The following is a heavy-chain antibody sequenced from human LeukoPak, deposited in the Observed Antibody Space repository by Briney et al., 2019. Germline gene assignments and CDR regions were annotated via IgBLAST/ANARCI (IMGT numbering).Heavy chain of an antibody. J-gene: IGHJ5*02. CDR3: ARDGRYCTNGVCHAHNWFDP. Sequence: GSLRLSCAASGFTVSSNYMSWVRQAPGKGLEWIGSIYYSGSTYYNPSLKSRVTISVDTPKNQFSLKLSSVTAADTAVYYCARDGRYCTNGVCHAHNWFDPWGQGTLVTVSS. D-gene: IGHD2-8*01. CDR1: GFTVSSNY. CDR2: IYYSGST. V-gene: IGHV4-59*02.